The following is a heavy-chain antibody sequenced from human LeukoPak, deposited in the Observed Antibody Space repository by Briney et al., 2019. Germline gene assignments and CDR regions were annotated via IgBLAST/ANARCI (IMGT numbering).Heavy chain of an antibody. V-gene: IGHV3-7*01. CDR2: IKQDGSEK. CDR1: GFTFSSYW. CDR3: AREGQQLVQAFDY. Sequence: PGGSLRPSCAASGFTFSSYWMSWVRQAPGKGLEWVANIKQDGSEKYYVDSVKGRFTISRDNAKNSLYLQMNSLRAEDTAVYYCAREGQQLVQAFDYWGQGTLVTVSS. D-gene: IGHD6-13*01. J-gene: IGHJ4*02.